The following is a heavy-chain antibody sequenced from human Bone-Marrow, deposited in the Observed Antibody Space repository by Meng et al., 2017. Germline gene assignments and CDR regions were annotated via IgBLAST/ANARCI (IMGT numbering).Heavy chain of an antibody. CDR1: GGSISSVGYY. D-gene: IGHD1-26*01. V-gene: IGHV4-31*01. J-gene: IGHJ4*02. CDR2: IYYSGST. Sequence: QVQLQQSGPGLVTLSQTLSLTCTVSGGSISSVGYYWSWIRQHPGKGLEWIGYIYYSGSTYYNPSLKSLVTISVDTSKNQFSLKLSSVTAADTAVYYCARVGYSGSRVTSYYFDYWGQGTLVTVSS. CDR3: ARVGYSGSRVTSYYFDY.